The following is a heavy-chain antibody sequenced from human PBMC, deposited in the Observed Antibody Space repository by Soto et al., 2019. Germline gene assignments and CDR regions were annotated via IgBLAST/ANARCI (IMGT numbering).Heavy chain of an antibody. V-gene: IGHV1-3*01. D-gene: IGHD3-10*01. CDR1: GYTYNSYA. J-gene: IGHJ6*02. CDR3: ARDSGSGSYYRDYYYYGMDV. Sequence: GASVKVSCKDSGYTYNSYAMHWVRQEKGQRLEWMGWINAGNGNTKYSQKFQGRVTITRDTSASTAYMELSSLRSEDTAVYYCARDSGSGSYYRDYYYYGMDVWGQGTTVTVSS. CDR2: INAGNGNT.